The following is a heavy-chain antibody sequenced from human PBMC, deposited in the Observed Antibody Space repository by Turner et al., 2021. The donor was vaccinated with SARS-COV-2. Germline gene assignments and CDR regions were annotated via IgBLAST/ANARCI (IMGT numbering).Heavy chain of an antibody. J-gene: IGHJ2*01. V-gene: IGHV4-39*01. D-gene: IGHD5-12*01. CDR3: ARHVDGGYKWYFDL. Sequence: QLQLQESGPGLVKPSETLSLTCTVSGGSISSSSYCWGWIRQPPGTGLEWIGSFYYSGSTYYNPSLKSRVTISVDASKNQFSLKLSSVTAADTAVYYCARHVDGGYKWYFDLWGRGTLVTVSS. CDR2: FYYSGST. CDR1: GGSISSSSYC.